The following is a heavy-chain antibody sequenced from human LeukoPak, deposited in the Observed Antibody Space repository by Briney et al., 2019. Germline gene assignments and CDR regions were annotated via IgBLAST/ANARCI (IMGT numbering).Heavy chain of an antibody. CDR1: GFTFSSYW. Sequence: GGSLRLSCAASGFTFSSYWMSWVRQAPGKGLEWVSSISSSSSYIYYADSVKGRFTISRDNAKNSLYLQMNSLRAEDTAVYYCASRSIAAPWGQGTLVTVSS. CDR2: ISSSSSYI. D-gene: IGHD6-6*01. J-gene: IGHJ5*02. V-gene: IGHV3-21*01. CDR3: ASRSIAAP.